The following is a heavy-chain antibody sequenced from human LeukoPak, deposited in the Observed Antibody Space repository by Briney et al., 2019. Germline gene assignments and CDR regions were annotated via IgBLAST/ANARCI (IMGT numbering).Heavy chain of an antibody. Sequence: ASVKVSCKASGGTFSSYAISWVRQAPGQGLEWMGGIIPIFGTANYAQTFQGRVTITADESTSTAYMELSSLRSEDAAVYYCASRLSPEYYYDSSGYRDYWGQGTLVTVSS. J-gene: IGHJ4*02. CDR3: ASRLSPEYYYDSSGYRDY. D-gene: IGHD3-22*01. CDR2: IIPIFGTA. CDR1: GGTFSSYA. V-gene: IGHV1-69*01.